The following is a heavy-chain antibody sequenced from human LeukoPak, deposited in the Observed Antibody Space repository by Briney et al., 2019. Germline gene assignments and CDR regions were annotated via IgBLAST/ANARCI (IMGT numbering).Heavy chain of an antibody. CDR3: ARQYCSGGSCYSFDY. CDR2: MSHSGNT. CDR1: GDSISNGGYY. J-gene: IGHJ4*02. Sequence: SQTLSHTCSVSGDSISNGGYYWGWIRQPPGKGLEWIGYMSHSGNTYYNPSLTSRVIISVDRSKNQFSLQLASVTAADTAVYYCARQYCSGGSCYSFDYWGQGTLVTVSS. V-gene: IGHV4-30-2*01. D-gene: IGHD2-15*01.